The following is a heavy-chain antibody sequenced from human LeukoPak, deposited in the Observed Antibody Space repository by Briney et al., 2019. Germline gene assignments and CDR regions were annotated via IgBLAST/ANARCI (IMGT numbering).Heavy chain of an antibody. Sequence: MAGGSLRLSCAASGFTFSSYSMNWVRQAPGKGLEWVSSISSSSSYIYYADSVKGRFTISRDNAKNSLYLQMNSLRAEDTAVYYCARAASAGYSSSWLDYYYYMDVWGKGTTVTVSS. J-gene: IGHJ6*03. V-gene: IGHV3-21*01. CDR3: ARAASAGYSSSWLDYYYYMDV. CDR2: ISSSSSYI. D-gene: IGHD6-13*01. CDR1: GFTFSSYS.